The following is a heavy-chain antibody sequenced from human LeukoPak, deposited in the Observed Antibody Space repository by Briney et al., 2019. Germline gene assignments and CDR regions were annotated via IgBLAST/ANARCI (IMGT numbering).Heavy chain of an antibody. V-gene: IGHV1-18*01. D-gene: IGHD3-3*01. J-gene: IGHJ4*02. CDR3: ARLERAYDFWSGPED. Sequence: ASVKVSCKASGYTFTSYGISWVRQAPGQGLEWMGWISAYNGNTNYAQKLQGRVTMTTDTSTSTAYMELRSLRSDDTAVYYCARLERAYDFWSGPEDWGQGTLVTVSS. CDR1: GYTFTSYG. CDR2: ISAYNGNT.